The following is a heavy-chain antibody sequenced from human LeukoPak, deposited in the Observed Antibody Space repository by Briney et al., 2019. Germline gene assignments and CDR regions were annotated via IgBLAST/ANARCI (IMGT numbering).Heavy chain of an antibody. Sequence: PGGSLRLSCAASGFTLSSYAMHWVRQAPGKGLEWVAVISYDGSNKYYADSVKGRFTITRDNSKNTLYLQMNSLRAEDTAVYYCARDPSDYGDSLPVDYWGQGTLVTVSS. D-gene: IGHD4-17*01. CDR1: GFTLSSYA. CDR3: ARDPSDYGDSLPVDY. J-gene: IGHJ4*02. CDR2: ISYDGSNK. V-gene: IGHV3-30*04.